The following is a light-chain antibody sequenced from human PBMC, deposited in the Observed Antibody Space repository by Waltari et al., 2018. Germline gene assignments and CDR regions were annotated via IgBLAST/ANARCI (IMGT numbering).Light chain of an antibody. CDR1: QSISNW. V-gene: IGKV1-5*03. Sequence: DIQMTQSPSSLSASVGDRVTITCRASQSISNWLAWYQQKPGKAPILLIYKASILKSGVPPRFSGGGSGTQFTLTISSLQPDDFATYYCQQYNTYSSFGQGTKLEIK. CDR3: QQYNTYSS. J-gene: IGKJ2*01. CDR2: KAS.